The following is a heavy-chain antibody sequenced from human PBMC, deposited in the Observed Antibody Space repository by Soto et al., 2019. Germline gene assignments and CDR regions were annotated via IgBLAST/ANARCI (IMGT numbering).Heavy chain of an antibody. D-gene: IGHD1-26*01. CDR1: GGSISSYF. V-gene: IGHV4-59*01. J-gene: IGHJ6*02. CDR3: ARSTSGTFIRYYYYGLNV. CDR2: SHFSGNT. Sequence: QVQLRESGPGLVKPSETLSLTCNVSGGSISSYFWTWIRQAPGKGLEWIGYSHFSGNTSYSPSLKSRVTISLDTSKNQVSLKLTSVTTADTAVYYCARSTSGTFIRYYYYGLNVWGQGTTVTVSS.